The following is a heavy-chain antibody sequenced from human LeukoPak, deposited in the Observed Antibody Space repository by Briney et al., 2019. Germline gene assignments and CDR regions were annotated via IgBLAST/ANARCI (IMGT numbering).Heavy chain of an antibody. V-gene: IGHV4-39*01. CDR3: ARSWLGTHRDYYYYYMDV. CDR2: IYYSGST. J-gene: IGHJ6*03. CDR1: GGSISSSSYY. Sequence: SQTLSLTCTVSGGSISSSSYYWGWIRQPPGKGLEWIGSIYYSGSTYYNPSLKSRVTISVDTSKNQFSLKLSSVTAADTAVYYCARSWLGTHRDYYYYYMDVWGKGTTVTVSS. D-gene: IGHD1-14*01.